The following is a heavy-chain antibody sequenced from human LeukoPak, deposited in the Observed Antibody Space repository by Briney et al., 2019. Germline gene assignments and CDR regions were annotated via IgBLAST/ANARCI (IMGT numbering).Heavy chain of an antibody. V-gene: IGHV1-69*04. D-gene: IGHD6-13*01. CDR3: ASPTPGIAAAGRWYYFDY. J-gene: IGHJ4*02. Sequence: SVKVSCKASGRTFSSYAISWVRQAPGQGLEWMGRIIPILGIANYAQKFQGRVTITADKSTSTAYMELSSLRSEDTAVYYCASPTPGIAAAGRWYYFDYWGQGTLVTVSS. CDR1: GRTFSSYA. CDR2: IIPILGIA.